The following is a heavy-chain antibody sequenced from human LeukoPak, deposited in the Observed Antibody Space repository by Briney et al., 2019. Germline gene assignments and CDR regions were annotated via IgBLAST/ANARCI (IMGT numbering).Heavy chain of an antibody. D-gene: IGHD3-10*01. CDR2: IYSGGST. Sequence: GGSLRLSRAASGFTVSSNYMSWVRQAPGKGLEWVSVIYSGGSTYYADSVKGRFNISRNHSKNTLYLQMNSLRAEDTAVYYCARDSGGMDVWGQGTTVTVSS. J-gene: IGHJ6*02. CDR1: GFTVSSNY. CDR3: ARDSGGMDV. V-gene: IGHV3-53*04.